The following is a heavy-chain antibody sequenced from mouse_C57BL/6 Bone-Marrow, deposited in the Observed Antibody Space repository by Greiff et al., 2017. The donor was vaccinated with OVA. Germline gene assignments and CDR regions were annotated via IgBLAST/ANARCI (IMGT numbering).Heavy chain of an antibody. CDR1: GFNIKDYY. V-gene: IGHV14-2*01. Sequence: VHVKQSGAELVKPGASVKLSCTASGFNIKDYYMHWVKQRTEQGLEWIGRIDPEDGETKYAPKFQGKATITADTSSNTAYLQLSSLTSEDTAVYYCARSITTVVDYFDYWGQGTTLTVSS. D-gene: IGHD1-1*01. J-gene: IGHJ2*01. CDR3: ARSITTVVDYFDY. CDR2: IDPEDGET.